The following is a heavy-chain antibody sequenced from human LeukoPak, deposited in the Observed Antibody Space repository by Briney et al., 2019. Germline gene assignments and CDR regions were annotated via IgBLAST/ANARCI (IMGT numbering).Heavy chain of an antibody. CDR1: GGTFSSYA. CDR3: ARAHYYDSSGYEGEDY. V-gene: IGHV1-69*13. D-gene: IGHD3-22*01. J-gene: IGHJ4*02. CDR2: IIPIFGTA. Sequence: SVKVSCKASGGTFSSYAISWVRQAPGQGLEWMGGIIPIFGTANYAQKFQGRVTITADESTSTAYMELSSLRSEDTAVYYCARAHYYDSSGYEGEDYWGQGTLGTVSS.